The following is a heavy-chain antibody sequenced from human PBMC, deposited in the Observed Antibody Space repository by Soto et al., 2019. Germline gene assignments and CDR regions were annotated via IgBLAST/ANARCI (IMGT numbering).Heavy chain of an antibody. Sequence: QVQLQESGPGLLKPSETLSLTCTVSGGSISSYYWSWIRQPPGKGLEWIGYIYYSGSTNYNPSLKSRVTISVDTSKNQFSLKLSSVTAADTAVYYCARGISSWYANDAFDIWGQGTMVSVSS. J-gene: IGHJ3*02. CDR3: ARGISSWYANDAFDI. CDR2: IYYSGST. D-gene: IGHD6-13*01. CDR1: GGSISSYY. V-gene: IGHV4-59*08.